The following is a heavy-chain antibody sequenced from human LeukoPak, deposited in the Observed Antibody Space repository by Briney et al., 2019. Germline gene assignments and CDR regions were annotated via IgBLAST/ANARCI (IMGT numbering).Heavy chain of an antibody. J-gene: IGHJ4*02. CDR1: GYTFTGYY. D-gene: IGHD3-10*01. V-gene: IGHV1-2*02. CDR3: ARSQRITMVRGVIIYDY. Sequence: ASVKVSCKASGYTFTGYYMHWVRQAPGQGLEWMGWINPNSGGTNYAQKFQGRVTMTRDTSISTAYMEPSRLRSDDTAVYYCARSQRITMVRGVIIYDYWGQGTLVTVSS. CDR2: INPNSGGT.